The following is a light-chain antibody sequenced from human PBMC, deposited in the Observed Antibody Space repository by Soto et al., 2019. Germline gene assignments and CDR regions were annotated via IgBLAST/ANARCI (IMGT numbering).Light chain of an antibody. CDR1: PGISSY. CDR2: AAS. V-gene: IGKV1-9*01. J-gene: IGKJ5*01. CDR3: QQQNSYTIT. Sequence: DIQNTQSPSFLSASVGARVTITCRASPGISSYLAWYQKKTGKDPQLLIYAASTLQSGVPSRFSRIVSGTEFNLTISSLQTEDCATYEGQQQNSYTITFGQGTRREIK.